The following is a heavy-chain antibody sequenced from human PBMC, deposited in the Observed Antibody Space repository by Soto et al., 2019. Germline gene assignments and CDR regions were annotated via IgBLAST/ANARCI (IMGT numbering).Heavy chain of an antibody. CDR2: ISYDGSNK. Sequence: PGGSLRLSCAASGFTFSSYGMHWVRQAPGKGLEWMAVISYDGSNKYYADSVKGRFTISRDNSKNTLYLQMNSLRAEDTAVYYCAKSRVLSGTDYWGQGTLVTVSS. V-gene: IGHV3-30*18. CDR1: GFTFSSYG. J-gene: IGHJ4*02. CDR3: AKSRVLSGTDY. D-gene: IGHD3-3*01.